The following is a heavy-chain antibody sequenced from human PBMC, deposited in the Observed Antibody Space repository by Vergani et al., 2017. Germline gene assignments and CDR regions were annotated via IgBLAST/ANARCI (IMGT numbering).Heavy chain of an antibody. J-gene: IGHJ3*01. CDR2: ISSSGSP. D-gene: IGHD3-10*01. V-gene: IGHV4-39*02. CDR3: ARPVGPSAIADGYHV. Sequence: QLQLQESGPGLVKPSETLSLSCRVSGDSISRSHYYWGFIRQPPGKGLEWIGYISSSGSPYYNPTLKSRLAFSVDTSKNLFSLSLKSVTATATGSYYCARPVGPSAIADGYHVWGQGTMVTVS. CDR1: GDSISRSHYY.